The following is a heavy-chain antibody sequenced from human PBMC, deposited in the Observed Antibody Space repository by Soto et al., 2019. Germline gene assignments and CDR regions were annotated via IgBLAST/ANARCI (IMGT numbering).Heavy chain of an antibody. V-gene: IGHV3-23*01. D-gene: IGHD2-2*01. CDR1: GFTFSSYA. J-gene: IGHJ6*02. CDR2: ISGSGGST. Sequence: PGGSLRLSCAASGFTFSSYAMSWVRQAPGKGLEWVSAISGSGGSTYYADSVKGRFTISRDNSKNTLYLQMNSLRAEDTAVYYCAKNIVVVPAAMVWFGMDVWGQGTTVTVSS. CDR3: AKNIVVVPAAMVWFGMDV.